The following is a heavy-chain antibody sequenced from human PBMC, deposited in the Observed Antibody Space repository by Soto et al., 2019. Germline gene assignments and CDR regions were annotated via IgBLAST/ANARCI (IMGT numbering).Heavy chain of an antibody. J-gene: IGHJ6*02. CDR3: ARGNWYAKGYYYYGMDV. CDR1: GDSVSSNSAA. V-gene: IGHV6-1*01. CDR2: TYYRSKWYN. Sequence: PSQTLSLTCAISGDSVSSNSAAWSWIRQSPSRGLEWLGRTYYRSKWYNDYAVSVKSRITINPDTSKNQFSLQLNSVTPEDTAVYYCARGNWYAKGYYYYGMDVWGQGTTVTVSS. D-gene: IGHD1-1*01.